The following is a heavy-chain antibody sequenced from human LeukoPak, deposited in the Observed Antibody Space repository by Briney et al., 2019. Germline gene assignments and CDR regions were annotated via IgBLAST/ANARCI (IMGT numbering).Heavy chain of an antibody. CDR1: GYTFTSYG. Sequence: ASVKVSCKASGYTFTSYGISWVRQAPGQGLEWMGWISAYNGNTNYAQKLQGRVTMTRDTSTSTVYMELSSLRSEDTAVYYCARGTRVAIVPAATPTFDYWGQGTLVTVSS. CDR2: ISAYNGNT. J-gene: IGHJ4*02. CDR3: ARGTRVAIVPAATPTFDY. D-gene: IGHD2-2*01. V-gene: IGHV1-18*01.